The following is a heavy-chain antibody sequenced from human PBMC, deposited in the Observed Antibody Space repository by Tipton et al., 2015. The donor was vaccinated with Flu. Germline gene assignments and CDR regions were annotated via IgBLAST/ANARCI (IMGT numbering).Heavy chain of an antibody. J-gene: IGHJ4*02. D-gene: IGHD4-23*01. V-gene: IGHV4-34*01. Sequence: LRLSCAVYSGSVSGHYWSWIRQPPGKGLEWIGEINHSRRTNYNPSPKSRVTISVDTSKNQFCLKLSSVNAADTAVYYCARHGGYYFDYWGQGTLVTVSS. CDR3: ARHGGYYFDY. CDR2: INHSRRT. CDR1: SGSVSGHY.